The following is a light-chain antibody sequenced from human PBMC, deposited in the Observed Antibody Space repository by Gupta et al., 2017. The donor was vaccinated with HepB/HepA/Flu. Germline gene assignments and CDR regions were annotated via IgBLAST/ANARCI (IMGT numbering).Light chain of an antibody. V-gene: IGKV1-5*03. CDR3: QQDYTYPWT. J-gene: IGKJ1*01. CDR2: TAS. CDR1: QSINSW. Sequence: DIQMTQSPSTLSVSVGDRVTITCRASQSINSWLAWYQQKPGKAPKLLVYTASSLQSGVPSRFSGSGSGTEFTLTISSLQPDDFVTYYCQQDYTYPWTFGQGTKVEIK.